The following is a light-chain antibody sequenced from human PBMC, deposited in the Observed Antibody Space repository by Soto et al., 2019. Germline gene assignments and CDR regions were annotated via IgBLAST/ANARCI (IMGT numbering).Light chain of an antibody. CDR3: QSYGDSLSGYV. J-gene: IGLJ1*01. CDR1: NSNIGAGYD. CDR2: GNS. Sequence: QSALAQPPSVSGAPGQRVTISRTGSNSNIGAGYDVHWYQQLPGTAPKLLIYGNSNRPSGVPDRFSGSKSGTSASLTITGLQAEDEADYYCQSYGDSLSGYVFGTGTKGTVL. V-gene: IGLV1-40*01.